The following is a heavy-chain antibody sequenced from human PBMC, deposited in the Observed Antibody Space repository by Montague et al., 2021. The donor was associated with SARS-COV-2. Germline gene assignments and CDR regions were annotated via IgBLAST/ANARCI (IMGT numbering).Heavy chain of an antibody. CDR2: ISSSSSYI. CDR1: GFTFSGYS. J-gene: IGHJ6*02. V-gene: IGHV3-21*01. CDR3: ARDFNYYYYYGMDV. Sequence: SLRLSCAASGFTFSGYSMNWVRQAPGEGLEWVSSISSSSSYIYYADSVKGRFTISRDNAKNSLYLQMNSLRAEDTAVYYCARDFNYYYYYGMDVWGQGTTVTVSS.